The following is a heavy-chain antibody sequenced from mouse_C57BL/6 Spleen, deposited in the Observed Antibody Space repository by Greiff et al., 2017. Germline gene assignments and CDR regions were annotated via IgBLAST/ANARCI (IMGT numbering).Heavy chain of an antibody. Sequence: VQLQQSGPELVKPGASVKISCKASGYTFTDYYMNWVKQSHGKSLEWIGDINPNNGGTSYNQKFKGKATLTVDKSSSTAYMELRSLTSEDSAVYYCARWGFYGNYGAYAMDYWGQGTSVTVSS. D-gene: IGHD2-1*01. CDR3: ARWGFYGNYGAYAMDY. CDR1: GYTFTDYY. CDR2: INPNNGGT. V-gene: IGHV1-26*01. J-gene: IGHJ4*01.